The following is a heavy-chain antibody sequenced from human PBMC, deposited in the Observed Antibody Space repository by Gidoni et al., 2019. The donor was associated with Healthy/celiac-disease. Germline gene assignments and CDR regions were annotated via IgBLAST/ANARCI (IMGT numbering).Heavy chain of an antibody. V-gene: IGHV4-61*02. Sequence: QVQLQESGPGLVKPSQTLSLTCTVAGGSICSGSYYWSWIRQPAGKGLEWIGRSYTSGSTNYTPSLKSRVTISVDTSKNQFSLKLSSVTAADTAVYYSARGDYYDTWGQGTLVTVSS. CDR2: SYTSGST. CDR3: ARGDYYDT. CDR1: GGSICSGSYY. J-gene: IGHJ4*02.